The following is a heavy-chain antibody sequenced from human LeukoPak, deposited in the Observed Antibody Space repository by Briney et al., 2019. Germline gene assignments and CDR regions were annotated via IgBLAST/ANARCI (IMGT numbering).Heavy chain of an antibody. D-gene: IGHD4-17*01. CDR2: INEGGSGK. CDR1: GFVFSSHW. Sequence: PGGSLRLSCAASGFVFSSHWMTWVRQAPGKGLEWVASINEGGSGKYYVDSVKGRFTISRDNAQKSLYLETHSLRAEDTAVYYCARAVTSTEGYWGQGTLVTVSS. J-gene: IGHJ4*02. V-gene: IGHV3-7*03. CDR3: ARAVTSTEGY.